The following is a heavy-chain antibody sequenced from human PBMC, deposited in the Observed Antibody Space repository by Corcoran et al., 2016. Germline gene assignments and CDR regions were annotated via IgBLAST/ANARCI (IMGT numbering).Heavy chain of an antibody. CDR2: IKGGENEK. V-gene: IGHV3-7*01. D-gene: IGHD6-13*01. CDR3: GRSSWNDY. CDR1: GFAFDTYW. Sequence: EVQLVESGGGLVQPGGSLRLSCAASGFAFDTYWMNLVRQAPGKGLEWVANIKGGENEKYYVDSVKGRFTISRDNGKNLVYLQMNSLRAEDTAVYYCGRSSWNDYWGQGTLVTVSS. J-gene: IGHJ4*02.